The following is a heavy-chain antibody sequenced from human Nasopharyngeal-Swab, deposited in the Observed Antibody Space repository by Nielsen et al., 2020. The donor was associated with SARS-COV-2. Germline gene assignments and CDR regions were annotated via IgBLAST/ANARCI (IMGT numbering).Heavy chain of an antibody. CDR2: IYQSGST. Sequence: WIRQPPGKGLEWIGEIYQSGSTNYNPSLKSRVTISVDKSKNQFSLKLSSGTAADTAVYYCARRSWFRDIFDWGQGTLVTVSS. CDR3: ARRSWFRDIFD. D-gene: IGHD3-10*01. J-gene: IGHJ4*02. V-gene: IGHV4-4*02.